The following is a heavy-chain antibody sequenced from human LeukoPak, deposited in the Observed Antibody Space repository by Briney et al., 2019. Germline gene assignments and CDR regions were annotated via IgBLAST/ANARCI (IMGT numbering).Heavy chain of an antibody. CDR3: ARVYVGASTTYPFDS. D-gene: IGHD3-16*01. CDR2: IHTDGSVT. CDR1: GVTFSSYW. V-gene: IGHV3-74*01. J-gene: IGHJ4*02. Sequence: PGGSLRLSCAASGVTFSSYWMHWVRQAPGKGLVWVSRIHTDGSVTTYADSVRGRFTISRDNAKNTLYLQMNSLRAEDTAVYYCARVYVGASTTYPFDSWGQGTLVTVSS.